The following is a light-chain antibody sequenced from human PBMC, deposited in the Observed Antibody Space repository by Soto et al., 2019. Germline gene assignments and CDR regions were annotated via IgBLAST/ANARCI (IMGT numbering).Light chain of an antibody. CDR3: QQYDSSSPT. Sequence: DIQMTQSPSTLSASVGDRVTITCRASQSIGRWLAWYQQKPGKAPKFLIYDASSLEPGVPSRFSGSGSGSEFTLTISSLQPDDFATYYCQQYDSSSPTFGQGTKVDSK. CDR1: QSIGRW. CDR2: DAS. J-gene: IGKJ1*01. V-gene: IGKV1-5*01.